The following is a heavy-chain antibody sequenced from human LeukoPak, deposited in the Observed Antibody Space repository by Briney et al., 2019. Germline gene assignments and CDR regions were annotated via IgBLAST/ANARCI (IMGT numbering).Heavy chain of an antibody. Sequence: SETLSLTCTVSGGSISSYYWSWIRQPPGKGLEWIGYIYYGGNTNYNPSLKSRVTISVDTSKKQFSLNLRSVTAADTAVYYCARTPTYYGSATYLDYWGQGTLVTVSS. CDR1: GGSISSYY. J-gene: IGHJ4*02. CDR3: ARTPTYYGSATYLDY. V-gene: IGHV4-59*01. D-gene: IGHD3-10*01. CDR2: IYYGGNT.